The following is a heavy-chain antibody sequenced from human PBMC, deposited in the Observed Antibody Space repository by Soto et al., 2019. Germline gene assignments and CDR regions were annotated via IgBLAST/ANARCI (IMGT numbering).Heavy chain of an antibody. J-gene: IGHJ4*02. CDR1: GFTFVSYA. V-gene: IGHV3-64D*06. Sequence: GGSLRLSCSASGFTFVSYAMRWVRQAPGKGLEYVSGVRGNGDPPFYADSVKGRFTISRDNSKNTLYLQMSSLSADDTAVYYCVKSRGGNNFDFFDWGQGALVTVSS. CDR3: VKSRGGNNFDFFD. D-gene: IGHD5-12*01. CDR2: VRGNGDPP.